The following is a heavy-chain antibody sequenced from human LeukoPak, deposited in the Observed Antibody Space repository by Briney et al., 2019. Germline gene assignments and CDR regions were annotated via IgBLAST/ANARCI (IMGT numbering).Heavy chain of an antibody. Sequence: GGSLRLSCAASRFSFSDYEMNWVRQAPGKGLEWVSYISSSGNTISYADSVKGRFTISRDNGKNALYLQMNSLRAEDTAVYYCARGRAYRDGTDVWGQGTTVTVSS. J-gene: IGHJ6*02. V-gene: IGHV3-48*03. CDR2: ISSSGNTI. CDR1: RFSFSDYE. D-gene: IGHD1-26*01. CDR3: ARGRAYRDGTDV.